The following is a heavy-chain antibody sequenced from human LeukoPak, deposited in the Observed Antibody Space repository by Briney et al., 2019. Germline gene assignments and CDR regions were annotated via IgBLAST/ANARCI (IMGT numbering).Heavy chain of an antibody. CDR1: GGSISSGSYY. CDR3: ASSGWYKGWFDP. Sequence: SQTLSLTCTVSGGSISSGSYYWSWIRQPPGKGLEWIGGVYYTGTTYSNPSLKSRVTISVDTSKNQFSLKLNSVTAADTAVYYCASSGWYKGWFDPWGQGTLVTVSS. V-gene: IGHV4-39*07. D-gene: IGHD6-19*01. J-gene: IGHJ5*02. CDR2: VYYTGTT.